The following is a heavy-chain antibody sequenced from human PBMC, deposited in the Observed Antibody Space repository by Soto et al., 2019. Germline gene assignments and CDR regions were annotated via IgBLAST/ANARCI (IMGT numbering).Heavy chain of an antibody. CDR3: ARDCSDGSSRLRV. CDR1: GGTFSSYA. CDR2: IIPIFGTA. D-gene: IGHD3-16*01. V-gene: IGHV1-69*13. Sequence: GASVKVSCKACGGTFSSYAIRWVRQAPGHGLEWMGGIIPIFGTANYAQNFQGRVTITADESTSTAYMELSSLRSEDTAVYYCARDCSDGSSRLRVWGQGTLVTVSS. J-gene: IGHJ4*02.